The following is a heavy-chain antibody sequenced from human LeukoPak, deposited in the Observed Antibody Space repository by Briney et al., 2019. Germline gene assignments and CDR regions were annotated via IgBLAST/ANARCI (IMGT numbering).Heavy chain of an antibody. D-gene: IGHD6-19*01. Sequence: ASVKVSCKASGYTFTSYGISWVRQAPGQGLEWMGIMNPGVGSTIYAQKFQGRVTMTRDTSSSTVFMELSSLTSDDIAVYFCAKDGGSTGWPYDAFDMWGQGTLVTVSS. CDR1: GYTFTSYG. CDR2: MNPGVGST. J-gene: IGHJ3*02. V-gene: IGHV1-46*01. CDR3: AKDGGSTGWPYDAFDM.